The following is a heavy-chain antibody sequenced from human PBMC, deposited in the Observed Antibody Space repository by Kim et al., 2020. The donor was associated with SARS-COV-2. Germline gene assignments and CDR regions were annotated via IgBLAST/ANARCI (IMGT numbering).Heavy chain of an antibody. V-gene: IGHV3-33*06. D-gene: IGHD6-13*01. J-gene: IGHJ4*02. CDR2: IWYDGSNK. Sequence: GGSLRLSCAASGFTFSSYGMHWVRQAPGKGLEWVAVIWYDGSNKYYADSVKGRFTISRDNSKNTLYLQMNSLRAEDTAVYYCAKEAWGYSSSWLPDYWGQGTLVTVSS. CDR1: GFTFSSYG. CDR3: AKEAWGYSSSWLPDY.